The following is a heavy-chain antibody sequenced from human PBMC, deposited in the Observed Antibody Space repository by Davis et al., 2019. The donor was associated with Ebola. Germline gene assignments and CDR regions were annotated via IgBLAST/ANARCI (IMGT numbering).Heavy chain of an antibody. Sequence: GGSLRLSCAASGFTFSSYAMHWVRQAPGKGLEWVAVISYDGSNKYYADSVKGRFTISRDNSKNTLYPQMNSLRAEDTAVYYCARGHGSGSYYKMDYYYYYGMDVWGQGTTVTVSS. CDR2: ISYDGSNK. D-gene: IGHD3-10*01. CDR1: GFTFSSYA. CDR3: ARGHGSGSYYKMDYYYYYGMDV. J-gene: IGHJ6*02. V-gene: IGHV3-30-3*01.